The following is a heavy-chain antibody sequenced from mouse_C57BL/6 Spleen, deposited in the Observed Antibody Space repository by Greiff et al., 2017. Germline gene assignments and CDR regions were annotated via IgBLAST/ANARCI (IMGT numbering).Heavy chain of an antibody. V-gene: IGHV2-6-1*01. CDR3: ARHEDLLGYAMDY. CDR1: GFSLTSYG. D-gene: IGHD2-1*01. CDR2: IWSDGST. J-gene: IGHJ4*01. Sequence: VHLVESGPGLVAPSQSLSITCTVSGFSLTSYGVHWVRQPPGKGLEWLVVIWSDGSTTYNSALKSRLSISKDNSKSQVFLKMNSLQTDDTAMYYCARHEDLLGYAMDYWGQGTSVTVSS.